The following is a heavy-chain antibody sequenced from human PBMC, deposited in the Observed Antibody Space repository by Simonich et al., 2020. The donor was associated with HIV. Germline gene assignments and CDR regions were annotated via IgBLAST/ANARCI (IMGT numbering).Heavy chain of an antibody. Sequence: QVQLVQSGAEVKKPGASVKVSCKVSGHTLTELSMHWVRQTPGRGLEWMGGFYPEDGKTIYGHKFQGRVTMTEDTSTDTAYMELSSLRSEDTALYYCATWEVKDNVLTGFSYWYFDLWGRGTLVTVSS. V-gene: IGHV1-24*01. J-gene: IGHJ2*01. CDR2: FYPEDGKT. CDR1: GHTLTELS. CDR3: ATWEVKDNVLTGFSYWYFDL. D-gene: IGHD3-9*01.